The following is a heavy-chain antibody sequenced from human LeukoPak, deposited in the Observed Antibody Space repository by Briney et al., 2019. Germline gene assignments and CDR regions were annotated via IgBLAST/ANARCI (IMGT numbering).Heavy chain of an antibody. CDR1: GFTFSSYS. Sequence: GGSLRLSCAASGFTFSSYSMNWVRQAPGKGLEWVSYISSSSSTIYYADSVRGRFTISRDNSKNTLYLQMNSLRAEDTAVYYCAKDPQNSSGYYYVYWGQGTLVTVSS. CDR3: AKDPQNSSGYYYVY. CDR2: ISSSSSTI. V-gene: IGHV3-48*01. J-gene: IGHJ4*02. D-gene: IGHD3-22*01.